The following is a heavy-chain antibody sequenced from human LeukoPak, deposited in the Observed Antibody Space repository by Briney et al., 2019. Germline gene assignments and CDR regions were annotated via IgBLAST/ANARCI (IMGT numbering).Heavy chain of an antibody. CDR1: GFTFSSYE. CDR3: ASISAAGPVLVQKEYYFDY. D-gene: IGHD6-13*01. V-gene: IGHV3-30-3*01. CDR2: ISYEGSNR. Sequence: GGSLRLSCAASGFTFSSYEMNWVRQAPGKGLEWVAFISYEGSNRYYADSVKGRFTISRDNSKNTLFLQMNSLRAEDTAVYYCASISAAGPVLVQKEYYFDYWGHGTLVTVSS. J-gene: IGHJ4*01.